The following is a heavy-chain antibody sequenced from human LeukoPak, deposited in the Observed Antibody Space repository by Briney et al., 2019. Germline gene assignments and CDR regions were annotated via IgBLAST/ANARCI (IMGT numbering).Heavy chain of an antibody. Sequence: SETLSLTCTVSGGSISSSSYYWGWIRQPPGKGLEWIGSIYYSGSTYYNPSLKSRVTISVDTSKNQFSLKLSSVTAADTAVYYCARLSSITMILALRGNAFDIWGQGTMVTVSS. CDR1: GGSISSSSYY. J-gene: IGHJ3*02. V-gene: IGHV4-39*01. CDR2: IYYSGST. CDR3: ARLSSITMILALRGNAFDI. D-gene: IGHD3-22*01.